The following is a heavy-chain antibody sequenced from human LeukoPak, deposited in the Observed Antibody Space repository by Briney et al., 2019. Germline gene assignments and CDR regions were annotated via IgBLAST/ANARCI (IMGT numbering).Heavy chain of an antibody. CDR1: GFTFSSYE. V-gene: IGHV3-48*03. D-gene: IGHD1-26*01. CDR3: ARDWGVGALDY. Sequence: GGSLRLSCAASGFTFSSYEMNWVRQAPGKGLEWVSYISSSGSTIYYADSVKGRFTISRDNAKNSLYLQMNSLRAEDTAVYYCARDWGVGALDYWGQGTLVTVSS. CDR2: ISSSGSTI. J-gene: IGHJ4*02.